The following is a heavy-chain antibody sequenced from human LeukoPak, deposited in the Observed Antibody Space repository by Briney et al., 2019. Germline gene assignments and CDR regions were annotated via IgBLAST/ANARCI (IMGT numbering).Heavy chain of an antibody. D-gene: IGHD4-17*01. Sequence: GGSLGLSRAASGFTFSSYSMNWVRQAPGKGLEWVSSISSSSSYIYYADSVKGRFTISRDNAKNSLYLQMNSLRAEDTAVYYCAAELRDYGDYVFDYWGQGTLVTVSS. CDR3: AAELRDYGDYVFDY. CDR1: GFTFSSYS. V-gene: IGHV3-21*01. J-gene: IGHJ4*02. CDR2: ISSSSSYI.